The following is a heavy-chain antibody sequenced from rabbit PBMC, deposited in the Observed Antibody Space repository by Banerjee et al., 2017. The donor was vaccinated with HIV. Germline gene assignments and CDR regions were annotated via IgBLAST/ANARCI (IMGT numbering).Heavy chain of an antibody. D-gene: IGHD7-1*01. J-gene: IGHJ3*01. CDR3: ARGYNGYSLLTRLDL. CDR1: GFDLSSRYY. Sequence: QEQLVESGGGLVKPEGSLTLTCKASGFDLSSRYYMCWVRQAPGEGPEWIACISTVSGSTYYASWAKGRFTISKTSSTTVTLQMTSLTAADTATYFCARGYNGYSLLTRLDLWGQGTLVTVS. CDR2: ISTVSGST. V-gene: IGHV1S45*01.